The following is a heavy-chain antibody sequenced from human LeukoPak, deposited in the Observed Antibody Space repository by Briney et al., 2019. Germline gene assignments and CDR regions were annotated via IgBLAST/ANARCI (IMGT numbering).Heavy chain of an antibody. CDR3: ARVAYCGGDCYSDYFDY. D-gene: IGHD2-21*02. J-gene: IGHJ4*02. CDR1: GGSISSYY. V-gene: IGHV4-4*07. Sequence: SETLSLTCTVSGGSISSYYWSWIRQPAGKGLEWIGRIYTSGSTNYNPSLKSRVTISVDTSKNQFSLKLSSVTAADTAVYYCARVAYCGGDCYSDYFDYWGQGTLVTVSS. CDR2: IYTSGST.